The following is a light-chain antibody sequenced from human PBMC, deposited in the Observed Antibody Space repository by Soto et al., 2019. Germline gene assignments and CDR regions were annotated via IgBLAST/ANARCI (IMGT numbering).Light chain of an antibody. CDR3: QQYETFSGT. CDR2: DAS. V-gene: IGKV1-5*01. Sequence: GDIVTITCLASQSISSWLAWYQQKPGKAPKLLIYDASSLESGVPSRFSGSGSATEFTLTIASLQPDDFATYYCQQYETFSGTFGPGTKVDIK. CDR1: QSISSW. J-gene: IGKJ1*01.